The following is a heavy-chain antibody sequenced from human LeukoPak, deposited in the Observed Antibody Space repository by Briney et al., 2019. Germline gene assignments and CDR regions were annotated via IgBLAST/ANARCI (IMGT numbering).Heavy chain of an antibody. D-gene: IGHD6-13*01. CDR1: GFTFTGYV. CDR2: ISYDGSNK. Sequence: GGSLRLYCAASGFTFTGYVMHWLRQAPGKGLQWVALISYDGSNKYYADSVKGRFTISRDNSKNTLYLQLNSLRAEDAAVYYCARPRGAAAGTFGFDPWGQGTLVTVSS. CDR3: ARPRGAAAGTFGFDP. J-gene: IGHJ5*02. V-gene: IGHV3-30*03.